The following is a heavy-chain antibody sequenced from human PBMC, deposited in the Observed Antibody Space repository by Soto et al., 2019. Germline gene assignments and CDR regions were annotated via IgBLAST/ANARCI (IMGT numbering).Heavy chain of an antibody. CDR1: GGSVSGSSYY. D-gene: IGHD3-22*01. Sequence: PSETLSLTCTVSGGSVSGSSYYWGWIRQPPGKGLEWIGSINYSGSTYYNPSLKSRVTMSVDTSKNQFSLNLSSVTAADTAVYYCARQWFYWGQGTLVTVSS. V-gene: IGHV4-39*01. CDR2: INYSGST. CDR3: ARQWFY. J-gene: IGHJ4*02.